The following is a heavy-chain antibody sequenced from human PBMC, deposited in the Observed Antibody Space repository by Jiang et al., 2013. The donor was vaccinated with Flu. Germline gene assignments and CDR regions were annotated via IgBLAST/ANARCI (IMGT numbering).Heavy chain of an antibody. CDR3: ARLHCSSGSCYEGD. D-gene: IGHD2-15*01. J-gene: IGHJ4*02. Sequence: LLKPSETLSLTCSVSGGSISNNWWSWIRQPPGKGLEWIGYIYSSASGSAIYSPSLKSRVTMSLDPSENQFSLKLTSVTAADTALYYCARLHCSSGSCYEGDWGQGTLVTVSS. CDR1: GGSISNNW. CDR2: IYSSASGSA. V-gene: IGHV4-59*08.